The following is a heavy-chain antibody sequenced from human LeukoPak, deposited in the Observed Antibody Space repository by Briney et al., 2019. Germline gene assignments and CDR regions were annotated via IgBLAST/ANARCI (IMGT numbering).Heavy chain of an antibody. J-gene: IGHJ4*02. V-gene: IGHV4-30-4*01. Sequence: SETLSLTCTVSGGSISSYYWSWIRQPPGKGLEWIGCIYYSGSTYYNPSLKSRVTISVDTSKNQFSLKLSSVTAADTAVYYCARNYDSSGYYFPFDYWGQGTLVTVSS. CDR2: IYYSGST. D-gene: IGHD3-22*01. CDR1: GGSISSYY. CDR3: ARNYDSSGYYFPFDY.